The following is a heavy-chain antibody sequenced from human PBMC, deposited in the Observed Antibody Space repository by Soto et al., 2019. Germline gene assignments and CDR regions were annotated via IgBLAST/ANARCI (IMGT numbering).Heavy chain of an antibody. V-gene: IGHV1-18*01. J-gene: IGHJ5*02. D-gene: IGHD6-19*01. CDR2: MNVYNGHT. Sequence: QVQLVQSGAEVKKPGASVKVSCKASGYIFNNYAISWVRQAPGQGLEWMGWMNVYNGHTKYAQKVQGRLTMTTDTSTSTAYMELRNLRSDDTAVYYCASDLSSGWFDHWGQGTLVTVSS. CDR3: ASDLSSGWFDH. CDR1: GYIFNNYA.